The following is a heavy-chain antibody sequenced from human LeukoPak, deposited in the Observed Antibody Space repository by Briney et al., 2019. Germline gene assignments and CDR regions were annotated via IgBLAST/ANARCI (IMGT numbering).Heavy chain of an antibody. CDR2: IIPIFGIA. CDR1: GGTFSSYA. Sequence: SVKVSCKASGGTFSSYAISWVRQAPGPGLEWMGRIIPIFGIANYAQKFQGRVTITADKSTSTAYMELSSLRSEDTAVYYCARQDGYNLRGIGPIDPWGQGTLVTVSS. V-gene: IGHV1-69*04. D-gene: IGHD5-24*01. CDR3: ARQDGYNLRGIGPIDP. J-gene: IGHJ5*02.